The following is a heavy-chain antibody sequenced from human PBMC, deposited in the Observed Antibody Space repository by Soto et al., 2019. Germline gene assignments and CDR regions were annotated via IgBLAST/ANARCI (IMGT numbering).Heavy chain of an antibody. Sequence: QVQLQQWGAGLLKPSETLSLTCAVYGGSFSGYYWTWIRQPPGTGLEWIGEINHSGSTNYNPSLKSRVTISVDTSKNHFSLKLTSVTAADTAVYYCARDKITGLFDYWCQGTLVTVSS. CDR2: INHSGST. D-gene: IGHD2-8*02. CDR1: GGSFSGYY. J-gene: IGHJ4*02. V-gene: IGHV4-34*01. CDR3: ARDKITGLFDY.